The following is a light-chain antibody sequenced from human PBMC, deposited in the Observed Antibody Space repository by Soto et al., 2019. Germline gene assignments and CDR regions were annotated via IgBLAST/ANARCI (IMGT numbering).Light chain of an antibody. V-gene: IGLV2-14*01. J-gene: IGLJ2*01. CDR3: TAYASGSAHVV. CDR2: DVN. Sequence: QSALTQPASVSGSPGQSITLSCTGTSSDIGGYDYVSWYPRHPGKAPKLIIYDVNNRPSGVSNRFSGSKSGNTASLTISGLQAEDEADYYCTAYASGSAHVVFGGGTKVTVL. CDR1: SSDIGGYDY.